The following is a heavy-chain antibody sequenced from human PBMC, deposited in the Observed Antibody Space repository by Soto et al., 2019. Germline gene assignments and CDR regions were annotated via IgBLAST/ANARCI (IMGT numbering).Heavy chain of an antibody. D-gene: IGHD1-26*01. J-gene: IGHJ4*02. CDR3: ARDLGLPGNPFDY. CDR1: RFTFSYYA. CDR2: ISSDGSRK. V-gene: IGHV3-30-3*01. Sequence: QVQLVESGGGVVQPGRSLSLSCAASRFTFSYYARHWVRQAPGKGLEWVALISSDGSRKSYADSVKGRFTISRDNSKNTLYLQMNSLRGEDTAVFYCARDLGLPGNPFDYWGPGTLVTVSS.